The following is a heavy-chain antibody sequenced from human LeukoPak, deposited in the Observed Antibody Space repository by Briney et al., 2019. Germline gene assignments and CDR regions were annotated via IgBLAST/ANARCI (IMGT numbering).Heavy chain of an antibody. J-gene: IGHJ4*02. D-gene: IGHD4-17*01. Sequence: PSETLSLTCTVSGGSISSSSYYWGWIRQPPGKGLEWIGSIYYSGSTYYNPSLKSRVTISVDTSKNQFSLKLSSVTAADTAVYYCARGEYGDYGWYGYWGQGTLVTVSS. CDR3: ARGEYGDYGWYGY. CDR2: IYYSGST. CDR1: GGSISSSSYY. V-gene: IGHV4-39*01.